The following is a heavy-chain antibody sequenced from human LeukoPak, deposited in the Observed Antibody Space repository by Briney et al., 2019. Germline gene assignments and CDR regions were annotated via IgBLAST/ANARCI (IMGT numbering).Heavy chain of an antibody. CDR2: IYYSGST. V-gene: IGHV4-39*01. Sequence: SETLSLTCTVSGGSISSSSYYWGWIRQPPGRGLEWIGNIYYSGSTYYNPSLKSRVTISVDTSKNHFSLKLSSVTAADTAVYYCASFGGSSWYLATYWGQGTLVTVSS. D-gene: IGHD6-13*01. J-gene: IGHJ4*02. CDR3: ASFGGSSWYLATY. CDR1: GGSISSSSYY.